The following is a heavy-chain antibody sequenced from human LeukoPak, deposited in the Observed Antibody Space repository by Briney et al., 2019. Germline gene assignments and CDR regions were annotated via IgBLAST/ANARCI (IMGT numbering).Heavy chain of an antibody. CDR3: AREGARWEPSFSAFDI. D-gene: IGHD1-26*01. J-gene: IGHJ3*02. CDR2: IYTSGST. V-gene: IGHV4-61*02. CDR1: GGSISSGSYY. Sequence: PSETLSLTCTVSGGSISSGSYYWSWIRQPAGKGPEWIGRIYTSGSTNYNPSLKSRVTISVDTSKNQFSLKLSSVTAADTAVYYCAREGARWEPSFSAFDIWGQGTMVTVSS.